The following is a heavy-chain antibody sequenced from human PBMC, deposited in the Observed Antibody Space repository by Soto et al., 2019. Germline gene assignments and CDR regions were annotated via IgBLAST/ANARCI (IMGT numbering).Heavy chain of an antibody. D-gene: IGHD5-18*01. CDR3: ARDLGYGYYYYYYGMDV. CDR2: ISSSSSYI. Sequence: ESGGGLVKPGGSLRLSCAASGFTFSSYSMNWVRQAPGKGLEWVSSISSSSSYIYYADSVKGRFTISRDNAKNSLYLQMNSLRAEDTAVYYCARDLGYGYYYYYYGMDVWGQGTTVTVSS. CDR1: GFTFSSYS. J-gene: IGHJ6*02. V-gene: IGHV3-21*01.